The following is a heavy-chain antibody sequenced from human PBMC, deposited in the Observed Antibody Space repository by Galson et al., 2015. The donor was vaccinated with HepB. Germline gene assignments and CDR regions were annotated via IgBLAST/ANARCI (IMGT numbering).Heavy chain of an antibody. CDR3: ARGYGGNSEHAFDI. CDR1: GGTFSSYA. CDR2: IIPIFGTA. Sequence: SVKVSCKASGGTFSSYAISWVRQAPGQGLEWMGGIIPIFGTANYAQKFQGRVTITTDESTSTAYMELSSLRSEDTAVYYCARGYGGNSEHAFDIWGQGTMVTVSS. D-gene: IGHD4-23*01. V-gene: IGHV1-69*05. J-gene: IGHJ3*02.